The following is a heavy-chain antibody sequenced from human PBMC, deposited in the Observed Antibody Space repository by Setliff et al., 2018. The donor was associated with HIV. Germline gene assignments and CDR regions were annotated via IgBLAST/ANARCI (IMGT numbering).Heavy chain of an antibody. J-gene: IGHJ6*03. CDR3: ARGPTTVTNYYYYYMDV. V-gene: IGHV3-48*01. CDR1: GFSFDDYC. D-gene: IGHD4-17*01. CDR2: ISSKRTSI. Sequence: GGSLRLSCEASGFSFDDYCMNWVRQAPGKGLEWVSYISSKRTSIYYADSVKGRFTISRDNDNNSLYLQMSGLSAEDTAVYYCARGPTTVTNYYYYYMDVWGKGTTVTVSS.